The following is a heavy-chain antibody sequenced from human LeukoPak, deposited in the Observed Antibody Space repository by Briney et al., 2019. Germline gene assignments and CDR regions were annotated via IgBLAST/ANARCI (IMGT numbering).Heavy chain of an antibody. CDR3: ARLLKKKYCYESAPLSAGQQYFDY. Sequence: SETLSLTCTVSGASIASNPYLWVWLRQSPGKGLEWIGTFSYTGKAYYNPSLDSRVTISGDASTNHFSLRLTSVTAADTAVYYCARLLKKKYCYESAPLSAGQQYFDYWGQGILVTVSS. D-gene: IGHD3-22*01. J-gene: IGHJ4*02. V-gene: IGHV4-39*01. CDR2: FSYTGKA. CDR1: GASIASNPYL.